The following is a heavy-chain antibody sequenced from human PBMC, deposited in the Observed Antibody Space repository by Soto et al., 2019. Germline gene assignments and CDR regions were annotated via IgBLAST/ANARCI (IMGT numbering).Heavy chain of an antibody. CDR2: IYYSGST. CDR3: SGTTLTTSWYYLDY. D-gene: IGHD4-17*01. Sequence: SETLSLTCSVSGGSISSKYWSWIRQPPGKGLEWIGYIYYSGSTNYSPSLKSRVTISVDTSKNQFYLKLSSVTAADTAVYYCSGTTLTTSWYYLDYWGQGVLVTVSS. CDR1: GGSISSKY. V-gene: IGHV4-59*01. J-gene: IGHJ4*02.